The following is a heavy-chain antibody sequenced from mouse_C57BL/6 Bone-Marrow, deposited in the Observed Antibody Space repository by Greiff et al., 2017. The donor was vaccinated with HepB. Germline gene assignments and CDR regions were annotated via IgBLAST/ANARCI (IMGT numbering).Heavy chain of an antibody. D-gene: IGHD2-1*01. CDR1: GYTFTSYW. CDR2: IHPNSGST. CDR3: ARNPVLLSYYFDY. J-gene: IGHJ2*01. V-gene: IGHV1-64*01. Sequence: QVQLQQPGAELVKPGASVKLSCKASGYTFTSYWMHWVKQRPGQGLEWIGMIHPNSGSTNYNEKFKSKATLTVDKSSSTAYMQLSSLTSEDYAVYYCARNPVLLSYYFDYWGQGTTLTVSS.